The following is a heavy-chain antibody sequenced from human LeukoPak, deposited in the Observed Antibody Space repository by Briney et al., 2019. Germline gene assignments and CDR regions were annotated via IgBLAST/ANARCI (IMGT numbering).Heavy chain of an antibody. CDR3: ARGEMATIEDAFDI. V-gene: IGHV4-59*11. J-gene: IGHJ3*02. CDR1: GLSINIHY. D-gene: IGHD5-24*01. Sequence: SETLSLTCTVSGLSINIHYWSWLPHSPGKGLEGLGYIYYSGSTNYNPSLKSRVPISVDTSKNEFSLKLSAVTAADTAVYYCARGEMATIEDAFDIWGQGRVVTVSS. CDR2: IYYSGST.